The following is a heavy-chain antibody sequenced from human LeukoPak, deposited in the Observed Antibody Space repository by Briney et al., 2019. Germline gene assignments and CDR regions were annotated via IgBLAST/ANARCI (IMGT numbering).Heavy chain of an antibody. CDR3: ARDAKAARD. J-gene: IGHJ4*02. CDR1: GFTFSSYS. V-gene: IGHV3-21*01. D-gene: IGHD2-15*01. Sequence: GGSLRLSCAASGFTFSSYSMNWVRQAPGKGLEWVSSISSSGSHIYYADSVKGRITISRDNAKNSLYLQMNSLRAEDTAVYYCARDAKAARDWGQGTLVTVSS. CDR2: ISSSGSHI.